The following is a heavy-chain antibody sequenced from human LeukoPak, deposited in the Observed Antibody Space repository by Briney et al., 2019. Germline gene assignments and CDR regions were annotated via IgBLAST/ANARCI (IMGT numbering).Heavy chain of an antibody. CDR2: ISGSSSYI. CDR1: GYTFSSYS. Sequence: KRGGSLRLSCAASGYTFSSYSMNWVRQAPGRGLEWVSCISGSSSYIYYADSVKGRFTIFRDNAKNSLYLQMNSLRAEDTALYYCAGRWTMNNNSYGMDVWGQGTTVTVSS. J-gene: IGHJ6*02. V-gene: IGHV3-21*01. D-gene: IGHD1-1*01. CDR3: AGRWTMNNNSYGMDV.